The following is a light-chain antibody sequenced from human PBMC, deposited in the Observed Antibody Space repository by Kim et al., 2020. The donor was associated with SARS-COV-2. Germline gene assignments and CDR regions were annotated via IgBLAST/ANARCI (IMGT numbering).Light chain of an antibody. V-gene: IGLV2-14*01. J-gene: IGLJ2*01. Sequence: QSALTQPASVSGSPGHSITISCTGTSSDVGGYNYVSWYQQHPGKAPKLMIYDVSKRPSGVSNRFSGSKSGNTASLTISGLQAEDEADYYCNSYTSSSTVVFGGGTKLTVL. CDR1: SSDVGGYNY. CDR2: DVS. CDR3: NSYTSSSTVV.